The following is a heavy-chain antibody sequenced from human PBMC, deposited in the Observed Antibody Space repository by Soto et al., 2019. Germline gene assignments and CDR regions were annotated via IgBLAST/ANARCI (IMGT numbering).Heavy chain of an antibody. D-gene: IGHD5-12*01. V-gene: IGHV3-11*06. CDR2: ISSSSSYT. J-gene: IGHJ4*02. CDR1: GFTFSDYY. Sequence: GGSLRLSCAASGFTFSDYYMSWIRQAPGKGLEWVSHISSSSSYTNYADSVKGRFTISGDNAKNSLYLQMNSLRAEDTAVYHCARVRDGYNVYFDYWGQRTLVTVSS. CDR3: ARVRDGYNVYFDY.